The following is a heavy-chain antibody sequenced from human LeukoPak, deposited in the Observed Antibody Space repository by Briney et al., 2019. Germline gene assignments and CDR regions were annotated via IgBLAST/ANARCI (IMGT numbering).Heavy chain of an antibody. CDR3: ARERRYCSSTSCYNLTQYYYCMDV. J-gene: IGHJ6*03. D-gene: IGHD2-2*02. CDR1: GGSISSGGYY. Sequence: SQTLSLTCTVSGGSISSGGYYWSWIRQHPGKGLEWIGYIYYSGSTYYNPSLKSRVTISVDTSKNQFSLKLSSVTAADTAVYYCARERRYCSSTSCYNLTQYYYCMDVWGKGTTVTVSS. V-gene: IGHV4-31*03. CDR2: IYYSGST.